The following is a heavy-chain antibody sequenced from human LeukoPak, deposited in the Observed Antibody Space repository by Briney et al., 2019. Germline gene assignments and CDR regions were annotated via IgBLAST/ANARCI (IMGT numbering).Heavy chain of an antibody. Sequence: PGGSLRLSCTASGFTFGDYAMSWVRQAPGKGLEWVGFIRSKAYGGTTEYAASVKGRFTISRDDSKSIAYLQMNSLKTEDTAVYYCTRDKRDDSSGYYLRAFDYWGQGTLVTVSS. V-gene: IGHV3-49*04. J-gene: IGHJ4*02. CDR2: IRSKAYGGTT. CDR3: TRDKRDDSSGYYLRAFDY. D-gene: IGHD3-22*01. CDR1: GFTFGDYA.